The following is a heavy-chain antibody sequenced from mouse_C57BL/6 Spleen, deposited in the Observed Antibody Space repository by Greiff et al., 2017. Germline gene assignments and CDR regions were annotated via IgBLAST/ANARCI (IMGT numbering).Heavy chain of an antibody. CDR1: GFTFSDYY. CDR3: ARARYDYDPYYAMDY. Sequence: DVQLVESEGGLVQPGSSMKLSCTASGFTFSDYYMAWVRQVPEKGLEWVANINYDGSSTYYLDSLKSRFIISRDNAKNILYLQMSSLKSEDTATYYCARARYDYDPYYAMDYWGQGTSVTVSS. V-gene: IGHV5-16*01. J-gene: IGHJ4*01. CDR2: INYDGSST. D-gene: IGHD2-4*01.